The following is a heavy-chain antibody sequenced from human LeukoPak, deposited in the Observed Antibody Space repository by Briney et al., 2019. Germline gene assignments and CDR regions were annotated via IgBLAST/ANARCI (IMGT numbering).Heavy chain of an antibody. J-gene: IGHJ4*02. CDR3: ARGGSSTWEFDY. V-gene: IGHV1-46*01. D-gene: IGHD6-13*01. Sequence: AASVKVSCKASGYTFSNYHMHSVRQAPGQGLEWMGIINPPGDNAKYAQRFHGRVAMTRDTSTSTVYMELRSLTSDDTAVYYCARGGSSTWEFDYWGQGTLVTVSS. CDR2: INPPGDNA. CDR1: GYTFSNYH.